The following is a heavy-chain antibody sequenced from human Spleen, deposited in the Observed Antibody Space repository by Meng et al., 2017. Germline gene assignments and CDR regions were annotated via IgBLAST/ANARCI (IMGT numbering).Heavy chain of an antibody. J-gene: IGHJ6*02. CDR2: ITSDGGST. Sequence: GESLKISCAASGFSLDSYAMHWVRQAPGKGLEYVSGITSDGGSTYYGNSVKGRFTISRDNSKNTLYLQMGSLRPEDMAVYYCARDINGYGDYSYYGMDVWGQGTTVTVSS. V-gene: IGHV3-64*01. CDR1: GFSLDSYA. CDR3: ARDINGYGDYSYYGMDV. D-gene: IGHD4-17*01.